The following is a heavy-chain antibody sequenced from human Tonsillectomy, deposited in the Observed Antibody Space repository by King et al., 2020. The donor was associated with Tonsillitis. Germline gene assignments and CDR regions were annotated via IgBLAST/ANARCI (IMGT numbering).Heavy chain of an antibody. J-gene: IGHJ5*02. CDR2: INPNSGRT. CDR3: ARVRPVGVEVAGSINWFDH. Sequence: VQLVESGAEVKKPGASVKVSCKASGYTFTGYYMHWVRQAPGQGLEWMGWINPNSGRTNYAQKFQGRVTMTRDTSISTAYMELRRLRSDDTAVYYCARVRPVGVEVAGSINWFDHWGQGTLVTVSS. V-gene: IGHV1-2*02. D-gene: IGHD6-19*01. CDR1: GYTFTGYY.